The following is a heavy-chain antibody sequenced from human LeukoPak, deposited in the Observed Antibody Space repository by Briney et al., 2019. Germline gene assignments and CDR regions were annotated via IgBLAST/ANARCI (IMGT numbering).Heavy chain of an antibody. Sequence: GGSLRLSCAASGFTFSSYWMHWVRQAPGKGLVWVSRINSDGSSTSYADSVKGRFTISRDNAKNTLYLQMNSLRAEDTAVYYCASPDSSGWYHPTDAFDIWGQGTMVTVSS. CDR2: INSDGSST. CDR3: ASPDSSGWYHPTDAFDI. J-gene: IGHJ3*02. D-gene: IGHD6-19*01. V-gene: IGHV3-74*01. CDR1: GFTFSSYW.